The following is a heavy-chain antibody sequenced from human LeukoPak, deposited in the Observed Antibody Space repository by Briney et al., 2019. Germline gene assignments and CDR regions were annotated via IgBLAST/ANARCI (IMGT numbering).Heavy chain of an antibody. Sequence: GGSLRLSCAASGFTFRSYSMYWVRQAPGKGLEWVSSISSSSSYIYYADSVKGRFTISRDNAKNSLYLQMNSLRAEDTAVYYCAREPPNDFSFDAFDIWGQGTMVTVSS. D-gene: IGHD3-3*01. CDR1: GFTFRSYS. V-gene: IGHV3-21*01. CDR2: ISSSSSYI. J-gene: IGHJ3*02. CDR3: AREPPNDFSFDAFDI.